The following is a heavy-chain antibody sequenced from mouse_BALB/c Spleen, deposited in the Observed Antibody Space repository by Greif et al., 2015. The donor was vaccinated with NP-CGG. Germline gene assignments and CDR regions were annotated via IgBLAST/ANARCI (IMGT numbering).Heavy chain of an antibody. J-gene: IGHJ1*01. V-gene: IGHV2-9*02. Sequence: VKLVESGPGLVAPSQSLSITCTVSGFSLTSYGVHWVRQPPGKGLEWLGVIWAGGSTNYNSALMSRLSISKDNSKSQVFLKMNSLQTDDTAMYYCARDGGYYAYFDVWGAGTTVTVSS. CDR2: IWAGGST. CDR1: GFSLTSYG. D-gene: IGHD2-3*01. CDR3: ARDGGYYAYFDV.